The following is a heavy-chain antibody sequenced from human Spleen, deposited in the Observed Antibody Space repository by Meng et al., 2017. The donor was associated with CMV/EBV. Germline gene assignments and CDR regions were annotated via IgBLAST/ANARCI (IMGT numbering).Heavy chain of an antibody. J-gene: IGHJ5*02. CDR1: GYSFTSYW. Sequence: KVSCKGSGYSFTSYWIGWVRQMPGKGLEWMGITYPGDSDTRYSPSFQGQVTISADKSISTAYLQWSSLKASDTAMYYCARGNPNIVVVPAAIPGWFDPWGQGTLVTVSS. D-gene: IGHD2-2*02. CDR2: TYPGDSDT. V-gene: IGHV5-51*01. CDR3: ARGNPNIVVVPAAIPGWFDP.